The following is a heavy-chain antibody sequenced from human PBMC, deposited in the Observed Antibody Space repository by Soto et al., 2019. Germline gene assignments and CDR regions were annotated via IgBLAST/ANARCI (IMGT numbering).Heavy chain of an antibody. J-gene: IGHJ6*03. D-gene: IGHD1-7*01. CDR3: ARDIRGTGTSTIYYSYYYMDV. V-gene: IGHV1-69*04. CDR2: IIPILGIA. CDR1: GGTFSSYT. Sequence: SVKVSCKASGGTFSSYTISWVRQAPGQGLEWMGRIIPILGIANYAQKFQGRVTITADKSTSTAYMELSSLRSEDTAVYYCARDIRGTGTSTIYYSYYYMDVWGKGTTVTVSS.